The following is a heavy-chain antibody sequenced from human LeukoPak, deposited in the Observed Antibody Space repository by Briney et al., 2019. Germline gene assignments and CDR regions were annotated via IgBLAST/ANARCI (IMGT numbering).Heavy chain of an antibody. CDR1: GHTFTSYD. CDR2: MNPDSGNT. V-gene: IGHV1-8*01. CDR3: ARRIAAAGVGIVY. D-gene: IGHD6-13*01. Sequence: ASVNVSCKASGHTFTSYDINWVRQATGQGIEWMGWMNPDSGNTGYAQKFQGRVTMTRNPSISTAYMELSSLTSEDTAVYYCARRIAAAGVGIVYWGQGTLVTVSS. J-gene: IGHJ4*02.